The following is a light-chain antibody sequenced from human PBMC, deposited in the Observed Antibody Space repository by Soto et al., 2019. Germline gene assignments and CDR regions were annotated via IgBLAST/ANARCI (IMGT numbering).Light chain of an antibody. CDR3: QSYGSSIRV. J-gene: IGLJ2*01. CDR2: EDY. CDR1: SGSIASNY. Sequence: NFMLTQPHSVSESPGKTVTISCTRSSGSIASNYVQWSHQRPGSAPTAVIYEDYQRPSGVPDRFSGSIDSSSISASLTISGLKTEDEADYYCQSYGSSIRVFGGGTKLTVL. V-gene: IGLV6-57*04.